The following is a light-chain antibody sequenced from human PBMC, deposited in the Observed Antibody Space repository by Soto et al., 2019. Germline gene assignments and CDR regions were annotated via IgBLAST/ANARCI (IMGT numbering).Light chain of an antibody. Sequence: EIVMTQSPVTLSVSPGGRATLSCRASQSISDTLAWYQQKPGQAPRLLIHGASTRAPGFPARFSGSGSGTDFTLTISSLQSEDFALYYCQQYNNWPWTFGLGTKVEIK. V-gene: IGKV3-15*01. J-gene: IGKJ1*01. CDR1: QSISDT. CDR3: QQYNNWPWT. CDR2: GAS.